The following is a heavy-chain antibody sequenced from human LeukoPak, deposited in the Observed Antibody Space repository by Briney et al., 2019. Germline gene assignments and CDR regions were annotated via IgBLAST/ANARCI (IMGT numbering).Heavy chain of an antibody. CDR1: GDSISSSDYY. V-gene: IGHV4-39*01. J-gene: IGHJ4*02. D-gene: IGHD4-23*01. CDR2: IYYSGNT. CDR3: ARRRTATVDFDY. Sequence: PSETLSLTYTVSGDSISSSDYYWGWIRQPPGRGLEWIGSIYYSGNTYYNPSLKSRVTISVDTSKNQFSLKVSSVTAADTAVYYCARRRTATVDFDYWGQGTLVTVSS.